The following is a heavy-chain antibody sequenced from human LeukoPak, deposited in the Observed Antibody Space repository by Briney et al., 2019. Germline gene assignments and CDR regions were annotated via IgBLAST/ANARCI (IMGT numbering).Heavy chain of an antibody. Sequence: GGSMSLSCAASGFTFSSYAMCWVRQAPGKGREWVSGIPESGDITYCADSVKGRFTISRDNSKNTLYLQMNSLRAGDTAKYYCAKYGSGATCSGYWGQGTLVTVSS. CDR2: IPESGDIT. D-gene: IGHD2-15*01. CDR3: AKYGSGATCSGY. CDR1: GFTFSSYA. V-gene: IGHV3-23*01. J-gene: IGHJ4*02.